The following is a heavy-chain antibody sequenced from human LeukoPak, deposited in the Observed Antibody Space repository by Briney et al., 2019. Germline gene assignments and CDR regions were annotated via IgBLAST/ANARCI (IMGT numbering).Heavy chain of an antibody. D-gene: IGHD6-19*01. CDR1: GGSISSYY. CDR2: IYYSGST. CDR3: ARVSGSGSPLYYYYGMDI. Sequence: SETLSLTCTVSGGSISSYYWSWIRQPPGKGLEWIGYIYYSGSTNYSPSLKSRVTISVDTSKNQFSLKLSSVTAADTAVYYCARVSGSGSPLYYYYGMDIWGQGTTVTVSS. J-gene: IGHJ6*02. V-gene: IGHV4-59*01.